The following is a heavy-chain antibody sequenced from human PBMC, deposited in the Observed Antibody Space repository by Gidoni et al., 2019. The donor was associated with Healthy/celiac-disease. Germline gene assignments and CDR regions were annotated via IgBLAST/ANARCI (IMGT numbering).Heavy chain of an antibody. CDR2: IYYSGST. J-gene: IGHJ5*02. D-gene: IGHD3-22*01. CDR3: ARESHYYDSSGYYHDGGWFDP. Sequence: QVQLQESGPGLVKPSETLSLTCTVSGGPISSYYCSWIRQPPGKGLEWIGYIYYSGSTNYNPSLKSRVTISVDTSKNQFSLKLSSVTAADTAVYYCARESHYYDSSGYYHDGGWFDPWGQGTLVTVSS. V-gene: IGHV4-59*01. CDR1: GGPISSYY.